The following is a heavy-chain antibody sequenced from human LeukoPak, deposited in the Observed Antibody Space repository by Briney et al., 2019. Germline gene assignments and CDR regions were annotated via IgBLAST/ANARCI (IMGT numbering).Heavy chain of an antibody. V-gene: IGHV3-23*01. CDR3: ARDAGAINRGFDY. CDR1: GFTFNNYV. J-gene: IGHJ4*02. D-gene: IGHD1-14*01. CDR2: ISGSGGNT. Sequence: GGSLRLSCAASGFTFNNYVMNWVRQAPGKGLEWVSAISGSGGNTFYADSVKGQFTISRDNSKNTLYLQMNSLRAEDTAVYYCARDAGAINRGFDYWGQGALVTVSS.